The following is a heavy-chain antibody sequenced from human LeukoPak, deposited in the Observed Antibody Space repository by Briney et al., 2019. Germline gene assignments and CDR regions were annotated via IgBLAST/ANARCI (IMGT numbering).Heavy chain of an antibody. J-gene: IGHJ6*03. Sequence: PGGSLRLSCAASGFTFSSYSMNWVRQAPGKGLEWVSYISSSSSTIYYADSVKGRFTISRDNAKNSLYLQMNSLRAEDTAVYYCARLEVVPAALRNYYYMDVWGKGTTVTVSS. D-gene: IGHD2-2*01. V-gene: IGHV3-48*04. CDR3: ARLEVVPAALRNYYYMDV. CDR2: ISSSSSTI. CDR1: GFTFSSYS.